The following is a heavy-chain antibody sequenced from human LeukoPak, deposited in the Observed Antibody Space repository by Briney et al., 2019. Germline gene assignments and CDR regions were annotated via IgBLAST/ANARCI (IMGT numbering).Heavy chain of an antibody. Sequence: GGSLRLSCAASGFTFSSYAMTWVRQAPGKGLEWVASISGSGGETNYADSVQGRFTISRDNSKNTLYLQMNSLRAEDTAVYYCAEIIQRLMDVWGQGTTVTVSS. V-gene: IGHV3-23*01. D-gene: IGHD6-25*01. CDR3: AEIIQRLMDV. J-gene: IGHJ6*02. CDR1: GFTFSSYA. CDR2: ISGSGGET.